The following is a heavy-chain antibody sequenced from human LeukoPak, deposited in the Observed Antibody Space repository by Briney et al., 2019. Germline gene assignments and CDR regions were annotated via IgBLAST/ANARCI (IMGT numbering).Heavy chain of an antibody. J-gene: IGHJ6*03. CDR1: GFTFRSYS. CDR3: ARDYYYYMDV. CDR2: ISASSSTI. Sequence: GGSLRLSCAASGFTFRSYSMNWVRQAPGKGLEWVSYISASSSTIKHADSVKGRFTISRDNAKNSLYLQMNSLRAEDTAVYFCARDYYYYMDVWGKGTTVTVSS. V-gene: IGHV3-48*01.